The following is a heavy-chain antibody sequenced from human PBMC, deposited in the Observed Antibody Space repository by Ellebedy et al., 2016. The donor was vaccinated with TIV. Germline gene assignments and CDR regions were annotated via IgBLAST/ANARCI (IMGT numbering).Heavy chain of an antibody. D-gene: IGHD2-21*01. CDR3: ARDGAYGDYTPGYYGMDV. CDR2: INQDGCRI. V-gene: IGHV3-7*03. Sequence: GGSLRLSCAASGFTFNSYWTSWVRQAPGKGLEWVANINQDGCRIYYVDSVKGRFTISRDNAKNSVFLRMNTLRVEDTAVYHCARDGAYGDYTPGYYGMDVWGQGTTVTVSS. CDR1: GFTFNSYW. J-gene: IGHJ6*02.